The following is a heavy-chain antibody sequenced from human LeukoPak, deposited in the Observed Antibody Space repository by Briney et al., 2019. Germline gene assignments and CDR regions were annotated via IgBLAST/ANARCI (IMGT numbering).Heavy chain of an antibody. J-gene: IGHJ4*02. CDR2: ILYDGSNK. CDR1: GFTFSSYG. D-gene: IGHD6-19*01. CDR3: AKVRIAVAGIDY. Sequence: GGSLRLSCAASGFTFSSYGMHWVRQAPGKGLEWVAFILYDGSNKYYADSVKGRFTISRDNSKNTLYLQMNSLRAEDTAVYYCAKVRIAVAGIDYWGQGTLVTVSS. V-gene: IGHV3-30*02.